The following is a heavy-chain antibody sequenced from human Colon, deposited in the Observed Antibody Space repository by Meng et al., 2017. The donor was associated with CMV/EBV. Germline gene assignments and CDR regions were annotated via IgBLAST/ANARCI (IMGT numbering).Heavy chain of an antibody. V-gene: IGHV4-4*02. CDR1: GGSMTSDNW. J-gene: IGHJ4*02. CDR2: IHHSGNT. D-gene: IGHD3-22*01. Sequence: VSGGSMTSDNWWSWFRQSPTKGLQWIGEIHHSGNTTYNPSLKSRLMMSLDKSKNQFSLTLTSVTAADTAIYYCARDDYSDSSGYCDYWGQGTLVTVSS. CDR3: ARDDYSDSSGYCDY.